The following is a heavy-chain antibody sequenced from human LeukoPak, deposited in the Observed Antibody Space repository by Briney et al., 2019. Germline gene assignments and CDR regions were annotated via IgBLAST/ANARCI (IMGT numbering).Heavy chain of an antibody. CDR2: IYTSGST. J-gene: IGHJ5*02. Sequence: PSETLSLTCTVSGGSISSGSYYWSWIRQPAGKGLEWIGRIYTSGSTNYNPSLKSRVTISVDTSKNQFSLKLSSVTAADTAVYYCARDRFLEWFNWFDPWGQGTLVTVSS. V-gene: IGHV4-61*02. CDR3: ARDRFLEWFNWFDP. D-gene: IGHD3-3*01. CDR1: GGSISSGSYY.